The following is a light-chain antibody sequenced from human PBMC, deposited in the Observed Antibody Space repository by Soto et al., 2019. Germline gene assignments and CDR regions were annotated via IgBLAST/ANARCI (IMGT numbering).Light chain of an antibody. J-gene: IGLJ1*01. CDR3: CSYAGGYTYV. CDR2: GNS. V-gene: IGLV1-40*01. Sequence: QSVLTQPPSVSGAPGQRVTISCTGSSSNIGAGYDVHWYQQLPGTAPKPLIYGNSNRPSGVPDRFSGSKSGTSASLAITGLQAEEEADYYCCSYAGGYTYVFGTGTKVTVL. CDR1: SSNIGAGYD.